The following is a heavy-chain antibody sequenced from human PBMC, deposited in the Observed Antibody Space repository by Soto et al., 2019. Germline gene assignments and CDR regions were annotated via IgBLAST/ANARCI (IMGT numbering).Heavy chain of an antibody. D-gene: IGHD6-6*01. CDR2: MSYAGSYK. CDR3: AKEMYPRTVLDSSSPWGDY. J-gene: IGHJ4*02. CDR1: GFTFSDYG. Sequence: WGSLRLSCAVSGFTFSDYGIHLFRHSPFKWLEWVAVMSYAGSYKYYADSVKGRFTISRDLSGNTLFLQMNSLRLEDTAVYFCAKEMYPRTVLDSSSPWGDYWGQGPLVTVSS. V-gene: IGHV3-30*18.